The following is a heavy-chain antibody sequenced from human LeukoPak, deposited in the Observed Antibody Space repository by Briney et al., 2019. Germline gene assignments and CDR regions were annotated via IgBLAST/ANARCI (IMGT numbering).Heavy chain of an antibody. J-gene: IGHJ4*02. Sequence: SETLSLTCTVSGGSISSSSYYWGWIRQPPGKGLEWIGSIYYSGSTYYNPSLKSRVTIPVDTSKNQFSLKLSSVTAADTAVYYCARVSLLLWFGESSLYFDYWGQGTLVTVSS. CDR1: GGSISSSSYY. CDR3: ARVSLLLWFGESSLYFDY. V-gene: IGHV4-39*07. D-gene: IGHD3-10*01. CDR2: IYYSGST.